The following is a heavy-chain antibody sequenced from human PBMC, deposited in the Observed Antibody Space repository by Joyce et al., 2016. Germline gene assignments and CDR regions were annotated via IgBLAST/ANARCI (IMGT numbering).Heavy chain of an antibody. J-gene: IGHJ6*02. D-gene: IGHD2-2*01. V-gene: IGHV3-30*18. Sequence: QVQLVESGGGVVQPGRSLRLSCAASGFTFSSYGLHWVRQAPGKGLEWVSVMSFDGSSYYYGDSVKGRFTISRDNSKNTLYLQMNSLRAEDTAIYFCAKERVVPAALDGMDVWGQGTTVTVSS. CDR2: MSFDGSSY. CDR3: AKERVVPAALDGMDV. CDR1: GFTFSSYG.